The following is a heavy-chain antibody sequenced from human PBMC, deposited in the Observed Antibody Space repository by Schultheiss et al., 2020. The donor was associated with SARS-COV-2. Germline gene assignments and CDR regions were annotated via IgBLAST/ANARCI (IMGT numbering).Heavy chain of an antibody. CDR2: IIPILGIA. CDR1: GGTFSSYA. CDR3: ALIMITFGGVIAEDY. J-gene: IGHJ4*02. V-gene: IGHV1-69*04. D-gene: IGHD3-16*02. Sequence: SVKVSCKASGGTFSSYAISWVRQAPGQGLEWMGRIIPILGIANYAQKFQGRVTITRDTSASTAYMELSSLRSEDTAVYYCALIMITFGGVIAEDYWGQGTLVTVSS.